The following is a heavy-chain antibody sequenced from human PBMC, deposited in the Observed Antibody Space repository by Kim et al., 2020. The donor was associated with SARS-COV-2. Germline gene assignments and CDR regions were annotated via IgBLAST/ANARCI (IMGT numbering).Heavy chain of an antibody. CDR2: ISYDGSNK. Sequence: GGSLRLSCAASGFTFSSYGMHWVRQAPGKGLEWVAVISYDGSNKYYADSVKGRFTISRDNSKNTLYLQMNSLRAEDTAVYYCAKEGSNYDFWSGYLSPYYYYGMDVWGQGTTVTVSS. J-gene: IGHJ6*02. V-gene: IGHV3-30*18. CDR1: GFTFSSYG. D-gene: IGHD3-3*01. CDR3: AKEGSNYDFWSGYLSPYYYYGMDV.